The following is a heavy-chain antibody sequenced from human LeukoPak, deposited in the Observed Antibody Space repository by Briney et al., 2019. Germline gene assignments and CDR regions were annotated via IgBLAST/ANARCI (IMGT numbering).Heavy chain of an antibody. CDR3: ARESPILGNFDY. CDR2: IIPIFGTA. D-gene: IGHD2-15*01. Sequence: EASVKVSCKASGGTFSSYAISLVRQAPGQGLEWMGGIIPIFGTANYAQKFQGRVTITADESTSTAYMELSSLRSEDTAVYYCARESPILGNFDYWGQGTLVTVSS. J-gene: IGHJ4*02. V-gene: IGHV1-69*13. CDR1: GGTFSSYA.